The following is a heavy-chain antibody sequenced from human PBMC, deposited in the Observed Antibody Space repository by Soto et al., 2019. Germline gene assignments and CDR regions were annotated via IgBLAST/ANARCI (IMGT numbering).Heavy chain of an antibody. J-gene: IGHJ4*02. CDR1: GFTFNNYA. CDR3: AKDRNYPRDQFHN. CDR2: ISANGQGI. V-gene: IGHV3-23*01. Sequence: GGSLRLSCAASGFTFNNYAMSWVRQAPGKGLEWVSAISANGQGIYYADSVKGRFIISRDSSKNTVFLHMDSLTAEDTAVYYCAKDRNYPRDQFHNWGQGTLVTVS. D-gene: IGHD1-7*01.